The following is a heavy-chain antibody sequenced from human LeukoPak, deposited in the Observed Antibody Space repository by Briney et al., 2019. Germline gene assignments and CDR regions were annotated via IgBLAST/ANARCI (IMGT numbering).Heavy chain of an antibody. CDR3: ARETTDSRGYFFSDH. V-gene: IGHV1-69*06. D-gene: IGHD3-22*01. CDR1: GGALNNHP. Sequence: SVKVSCKSSGGALNNHPFSWVRQAPGQGLEWMGRIITVFGSTTYAQKFQGRITISADKSTATSYMELSSLRSDDTAVYFCARETTDSRGYFFSDHWGQGTLVTVSS. J-gene: IGHJ4*02. CDR2: IITVFGST.